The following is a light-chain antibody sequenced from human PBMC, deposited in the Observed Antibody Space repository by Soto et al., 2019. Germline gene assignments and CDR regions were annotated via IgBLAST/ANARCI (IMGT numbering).Light chain of an antibody. CDR3: QQRSNWLWT. Sequence: EIVLTQSPATLSLSPGERATLYCRASQSVSSYLAWYQQKPGQAPRLLIYDASNRATGIPARFSGSGSGTDFTLTISSLEPEDFAVYYCQQRSNWLWTFGQGTKVDIK. V-gene: IGKV3-11*01. CDR1: QSVSSY. J-gene: IGKJ1*01. CDR2: DAS.